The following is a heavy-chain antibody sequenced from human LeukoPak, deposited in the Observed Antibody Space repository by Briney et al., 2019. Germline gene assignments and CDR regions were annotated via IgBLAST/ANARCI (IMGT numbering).Heavy chain of an antibody. Sequence: PSETLSLTCTVSGGSISSYYWSWIRQPPGKGLEWIGYIYYSGSTNYNPSLKSRVTISVDTSKNQFSLKLSSVTAADTAVYYCARVPSDSISWCHNQWLAAFDIWGQGTIVTVSS. CDR2: IYYSGST. J-gene: IGHJ3*02. V-gene: IGHV4-59*01. CDR1: GGSISSYY. D-gene: IGHD6-13*01. CDR3: ARVPSDSISWCHNQWLAAFDI.